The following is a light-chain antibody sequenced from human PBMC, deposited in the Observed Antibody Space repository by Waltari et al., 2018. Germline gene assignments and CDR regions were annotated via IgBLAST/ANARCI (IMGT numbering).Light chain of an antibody. CDR3: NSYTSRSTMI. CDR2: NVN. J-gene: IGLJ2*01. V-gene: IGLV2-14*01. CDR1: STHIGGYDY. Sequence: QSALTQPASVSGSPGQSITISCTGSSTHIGGYDYVSWYRQDPGKAPKLIIHNVNKRPSGVSDRFSGSKSGNTASLTISGLQAEDEAHYFCNSYTSRSTMIFGGGTTLTV.